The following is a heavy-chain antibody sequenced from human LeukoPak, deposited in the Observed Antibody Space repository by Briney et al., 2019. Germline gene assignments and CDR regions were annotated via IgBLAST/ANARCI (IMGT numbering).Heavy chain of an antibody. CDR2: IFHDGTT. J-gene: IGHJ4*02. Sequence: SETLSLSCTVSGGSINSPNSYWGWIRQPPGMGLEWIGSIFHDGTTYYSPSLKSRVTVSVDTSLNQFSLNLISMTAADTAVYYCARRVVAGTTVDFWGQGKLVTVSS. CDR3: ARRVVAGTTVDF. D-gene: IGHD1-1*01. V-gene: IGHV4-39*01. CDR1: GGSINSPNSY.